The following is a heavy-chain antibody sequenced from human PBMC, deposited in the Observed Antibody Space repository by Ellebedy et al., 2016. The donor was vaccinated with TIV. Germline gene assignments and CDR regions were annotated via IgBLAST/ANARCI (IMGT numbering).Heavy chain of an antibody. J-gene: IGHJ6*02. CDR1: GDSVPSNSDA. CDR2: TYYRSKWYN. Sequence: SQTLSLTCAISGDSVPSNSDAWNWIRQSPSRGLEWLGRTYYRSKWYNDYAVSVKSRITINPDTSKNQFSLQLNSVTPEDTAVYYCARDRYCSGGSCYYGMDVWGQGTTVTVSS. D-gene: IGHD2-15*01. V-gene: IGHV6-1*01. CDR3: ARDRYCSGGSCYYGMDV.